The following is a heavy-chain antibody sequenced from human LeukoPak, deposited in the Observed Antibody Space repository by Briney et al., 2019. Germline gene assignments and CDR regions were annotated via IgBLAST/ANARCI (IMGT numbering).Heavy chain of an antibody. CDR3: ARKGGPRVNAFDI. CDR1: GYTFTDYY. V-gene: IGHV1-2*02. Sequence: ASVKVSCKASGYTFTDYYMHWVRQAPGQGLEWMGWINPNTGGTNYAQMFQGRVTMTRDTSISTAYMELTGPRSDDTAVYFCARKGGPRVNAFDIWGQGTMVTVSS. D-gene: IGHD1-14*01. CDR2: INPNTGGT. J-gene: IGHJ3*02.